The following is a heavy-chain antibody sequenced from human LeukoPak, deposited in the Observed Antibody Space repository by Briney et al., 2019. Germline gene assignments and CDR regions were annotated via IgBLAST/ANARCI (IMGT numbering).Heavy chain of an antibody. CDR1: GYTFIHFG. CDR3: AREYCDTTSCFGPDY. V-gene: IGHV1-18*01. J-gene: IGHJ4*02. CDR2: INTYNDNT. Sequence: GGSVKVSCKASGYTFIHFGISWVRQAPGQGPEWMGWINTYNDNTHYAQKVQGRVTMTTDTSTSTAYMELRSLRSDDTAVYYCAREYCDTTSCFGPDYWGQGTLVAVPS. D-gene: IGHD2-2*01.